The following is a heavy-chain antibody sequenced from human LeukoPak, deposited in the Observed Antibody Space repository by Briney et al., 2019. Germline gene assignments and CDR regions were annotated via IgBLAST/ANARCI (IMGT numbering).Heavy chain of an antibody. CDR2: IYTSGST. D-gene: IGHD2-2*01. Sequence: SETLSLTCTVSGGSVSSGSYYWSWIRQPAGKGLEWIGRIYTSGSTNYNPPLKSRVTISVDTSKNQFSLKLSSVTAADTAVYYCARELVVPAAPGAFDIWGQGTMVTVSS. J-gene: IGHJ3*02. V-gene: IGHV4-61*02. CDR1: GGSVSSGSYY. CDR3: ARELVVPAAPGAFDI.